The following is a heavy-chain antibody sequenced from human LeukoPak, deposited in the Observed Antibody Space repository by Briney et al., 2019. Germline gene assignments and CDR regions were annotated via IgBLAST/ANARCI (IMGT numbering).Heavy chain of an antibody. J-gene: IGHJ4*02. CDR2: ISANNPNT. V-gene: IGHV1-18*01. D-gene: IGHD2-15*01. CDR1: GYTFTSSG. CDR3: ARAQYCSRGNCYDLDY. Sequence: ASVKVSCKASGYTFTSSGISWVRQAPGQGLEWMGWISANNPNTDYAPKFQGRVTMTTDTSTSTAYMELRSLRSDDTAVFYCARAQYCSRGNCYDLDYWGQGTLVTVSS.